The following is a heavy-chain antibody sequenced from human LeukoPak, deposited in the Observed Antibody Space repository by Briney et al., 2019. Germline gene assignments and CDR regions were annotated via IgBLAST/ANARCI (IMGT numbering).Heavy chain of an antibody. CDR3: ATDPGYPYYYYGMDV. J-gene: IGHJ6*02. CDR2: ISAYNGNT. CDR1: GYTFTSYG. V-gene: IGHV1-18*01. Sequence: ASVKVSCKASGYTFTSYGISWVRQAPGQGLEWMGWISAYNGNTNYAQKLQGRVTMTEDTSTDTAYMELSSLRSEDTAVYYCATDPGYPYYYYGMDVWGQGTTVTVSS. D-gene: IGHD5-18*01.